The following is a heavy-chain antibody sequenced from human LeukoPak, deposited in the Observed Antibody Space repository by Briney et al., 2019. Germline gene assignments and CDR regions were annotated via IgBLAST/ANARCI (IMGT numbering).Heavy chain of an antibody. Sequence: SQTLSLTCTVSGCAISSGSYYRGWIRQPAGKGLEWIGRIYTSGSTNYNPSLKSRVTISVDTSKNQFSLKLSSVTAADTAVYYCASDSSSSDYWGQGTLVTISS. CDR3: ASDSSSSDY. CDR1: GCAISSGSYY. V-gene: IGHV4-61*02. J-gene: IGHJ4*02. CDR2: IYTSGST. D-gene: IGHD6-13*01.